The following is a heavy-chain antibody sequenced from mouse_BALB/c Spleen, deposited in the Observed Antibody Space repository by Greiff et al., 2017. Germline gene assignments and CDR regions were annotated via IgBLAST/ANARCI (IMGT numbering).Heavy chain of an antibody. Sequence: VQLQQSGPGLVQPSQSLSITCTVSGFSLTSYGVHWVRQSPGKGLEWLGVIWSGGSTDYTAYCISRLSISKDNSKSQVFFKMISLQANDTAIYYCARTIHYYRYPAMDYWGQGTSVTVSS. D-gene: IGHD1-2*01. CDR1: GFSLTSYG. V-gene: IGHV2-2*02. J-gene: IGHJ4*01. CDR3: ARTIHYYRYPAMDY. CDR2: IWSGGST.